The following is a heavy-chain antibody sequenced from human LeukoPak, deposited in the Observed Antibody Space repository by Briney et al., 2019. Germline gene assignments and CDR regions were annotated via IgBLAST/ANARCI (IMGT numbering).Heavy chain of an antibody. D-gene: IGHD6-19*01. V-gene: IGHV3-30*02. CDR3: ARARPDSSGWYQRPFDY. CDR2: IRYDGINK. J-gene: IGHJ4*02. CDR1: GFTFSSYG. Sequence: GGSLRLSCAASGFTFSSYGMHWVRQDPGKGLEWVAFIRYDGINKYYADSVKSRFTISRDNSKNTLYLQMNSLRSEDTAVYYCARARPDSSGWYQRPFDYWGQGTLVTVSS.